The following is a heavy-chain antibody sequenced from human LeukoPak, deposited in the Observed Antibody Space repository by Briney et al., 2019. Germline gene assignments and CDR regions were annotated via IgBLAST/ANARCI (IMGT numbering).Heavy chain of an antibody. CDR1: GFTFSNYA. CDR2: ISANGGST. V-gene: IGHV3-64*04. CDR3: ARTGPRIAADY. J-gene: IGHJ4*02. Sequence: AGGSLRLSCSASGFTFSNYAMHWVRQAPGKGLEYVSAISANGGSTNYADSVKGRFTISRDNAKNTLYLQMNSLRAEDTAVYYCARTGPRIAADYWRQGTLVTVSS. D-gene: IGHD6-13*01.